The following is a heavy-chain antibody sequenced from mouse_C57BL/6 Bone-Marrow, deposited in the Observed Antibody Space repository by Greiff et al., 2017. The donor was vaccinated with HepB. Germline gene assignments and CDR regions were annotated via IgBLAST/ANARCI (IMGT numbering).Heavy chain of an antibody. CDR3: TRRNWDERFDY. CDR2: IRNKANNHAT. Sequence: EVHLVESGGGLVQPGGSMKLSCAASGFTFSDAWMDWVRQSPEKGLEWVAEIRNKANNHATYYAESVKGRFTISRDDSKSSVYLQMNSLRAEDTGIYYCTRRNWDERFDYWGQGTTLTVSS. CDR1: GFTFSDAW. D-gene: IGHD4-1*02. J-gene: IGHJ2*01. V-gene: IGHV6-6*01.